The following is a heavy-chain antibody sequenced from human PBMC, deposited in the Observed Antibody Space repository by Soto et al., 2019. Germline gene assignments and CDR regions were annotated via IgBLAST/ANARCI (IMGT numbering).Heavy chain of an antibody. V-gene: IGHV4-39*01. CDR2: IYYSGST. J-gene: IGHJ6*03. Sequence: QLQLQESGPGLVKPSETLSLTCTVSGGSISSSSYYWGWIRQPPGKGLEWIGSIYYSGSTYYNPSLKSRVTISVDTSKNQFSLKLSSVTAADTAVYYCARRAESSMRYYMDVWGKGTTVTVSS. D-gene: IGHD2-21*01. CDR3: ARRAESSMRYYMDV. CDR1: GGSISSSSYY.